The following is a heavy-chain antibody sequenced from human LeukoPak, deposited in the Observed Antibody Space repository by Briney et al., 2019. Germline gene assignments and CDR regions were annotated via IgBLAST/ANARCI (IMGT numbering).Heavy chain of an antibody. Sequence: ASVKVSCKASGYTFTSYGISWVRQAPGQGLEWMGWISGNNGNTNYAQHLQGRVTMTTDTSTSTAYMELRSLRSDDPAVYYCARDVFSTFYYDSSGLGDAFEIWGRGTMVTVFS. CDR2: ISGNNGNT. D-gene: IGHD3-22*01. CDR3: ARDVFSTFYYDSSGLGDAFEI. CDR1: GYTFTSYG. V-gene: IGHV1-18*01. J-gene: IGHJ3*02.